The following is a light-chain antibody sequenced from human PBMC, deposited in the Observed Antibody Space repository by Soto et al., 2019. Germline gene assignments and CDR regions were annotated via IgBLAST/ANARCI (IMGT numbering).Light chain of an antibody. J-gene: IGLJ1*01. CDR2: EVN. V-gene: IGLV2-14*01. CDR3: CPYTPSRTRV. Sequence: QSALTQPASVSGSPGQSIAISCTGSSSDVGFYNYIYCYQQHPGKVPKLIIYEVNNRPSGVSNRFSGSKSGNTDSLTISGLQAEDEADYYRCPYTPSRTRVFGTGTKVTVL. CDR1: SSDVGFYNY.